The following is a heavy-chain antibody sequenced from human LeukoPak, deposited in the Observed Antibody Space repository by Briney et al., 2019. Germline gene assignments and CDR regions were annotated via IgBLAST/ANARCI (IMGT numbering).Heavy chain of an antibody. V-gene: IGHV3-30-3*01. CDR3: ARNDYGLHYFDY. CDR2: ISYDGSKK. CDR1: GFMFRNYA. D-gene: IGHD4-17*01. J-gene: IGHJ4*02. Sequence: PGGSLRLSCAASGFMFRNYAKHWFRQAPGKGLEWVAVISYDGSKKYYADSVKGRFTISRDNSKNTLSLQVNSLRAEDTAVYYCARNDYGLHYFDYWGQGTLVTVSS.